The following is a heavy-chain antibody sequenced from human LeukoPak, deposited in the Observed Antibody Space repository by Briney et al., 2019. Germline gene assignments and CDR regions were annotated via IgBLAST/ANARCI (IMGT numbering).Heavy chain of an antibody. D-gene: IGHD5-12*01. CDR2: IYYSGST. V-gene: IGHV4-59*01. Sequence: SETLSLTCTVSGGSISSYYWSWIRQPPGKGLEWIGYIYYSGSTNYNPSLKSRVTISVDTSKNQFSLKLSSVTPADTAVYYCARGRDIVDDAFDIWGQGTMVTVSS. CDR3: ARGRDIVDDAFDI. J-gene: IGHJ3*02. CDR1: GGSISSYY.